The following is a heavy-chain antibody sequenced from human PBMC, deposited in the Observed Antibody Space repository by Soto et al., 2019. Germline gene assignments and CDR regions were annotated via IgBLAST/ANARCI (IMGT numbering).Heavy chain of an antibody. CDR1: GFTFSSYA. D-gene: IGHD6-13*01. CDR2: IGGSGGST. J-gene: IGHJ4*02. V-gene: IGHV3-23*01. CDR3: AKDLLYRSNWYFFDY. Sequence: GGSLRLSCAASGFTFSSYAMSWVRQAPGKGLEWVSAIGGSGGSTYYADSVKGRFTISRDNSKNTLYLQMNSLRAEDTAIYYCAKDLLYRSNWYFFDYWGQGTLVTVSS.